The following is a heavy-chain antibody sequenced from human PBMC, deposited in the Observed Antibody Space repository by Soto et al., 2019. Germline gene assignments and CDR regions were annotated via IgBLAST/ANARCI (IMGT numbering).Heavy chain of an antibody. D-gene: IGHD6-25*01. CDR1: GYSFSTYW. V-gene: IGHV5-51*01. Sequence: GESLKISCKASGYSFSTYWTAWVRQRPGKGLDWMGIIYPGDSDTGYSPSFQGQVTISADKSISTAYLQWSSLKASDTAMYYCARPSGGYKRFNYYYGMDVWGQGTTVTVSS. CDR3: ARPSGGYKRFNYYYGMDV. J-gene: IGHJ6*02. CDR2: IYPGDSDT.